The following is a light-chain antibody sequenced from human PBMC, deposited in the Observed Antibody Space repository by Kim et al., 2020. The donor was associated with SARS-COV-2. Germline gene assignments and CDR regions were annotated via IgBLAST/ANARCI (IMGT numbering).Light chain of an antibody. V-gene: IGLV3-1*01. Sequence: SSELTQPPSVSVSPGQTASITCSGDKLGDKYACWYQQKPGQSPVLVIYQDSKRPSGIPERFSGSNSGNTATLTISGTQAMDEADYYCQAWDSSTANVFGT. CDR3: QAWDSSTANV. J-gene: IGLJ1*01. CDR2: QDS. CDR1: KLGDKY.